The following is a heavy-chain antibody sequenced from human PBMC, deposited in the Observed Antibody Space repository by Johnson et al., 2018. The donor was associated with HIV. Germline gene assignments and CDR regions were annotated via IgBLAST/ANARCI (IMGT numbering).Heavy chain of an antibody. V-gene: IGHV3-11*01. CDR1: GFRFSDYS. CDR2: ISTSGSSI. D-gene: IGHD3-22*01. Sequence: VQVLESGGGLVKPGGSLRLSCAASGFRFSDYSMSWVRQAPGKGLEWVSCISTSGSSIFYADSVKGRFTISRDNAKKSLYLQMNSLRVEDTAFYYCARGTNYYESSGHQVGNGFDFWGRGTMVTVSS. J-gene: IGHJ3*01. CDR3: ARGTNYYESSGHQVGNGFDF.